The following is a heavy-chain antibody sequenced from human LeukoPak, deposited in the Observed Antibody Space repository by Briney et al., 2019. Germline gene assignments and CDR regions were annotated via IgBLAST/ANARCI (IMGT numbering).Heavy chain of an antibody. CDR3: AKITKATTPNY. V-gene: IGHV3-23*01. D-gene: IGHD4-17*01. J-gene: IGHJ4*02. Sequence: GGSLRLSCAVSGLTFSNYAMNWVRQASGKGLEWVSGITDSGRKTYYADSVKGRFSISRDNTRNTVYLQMSDLRAEDTAVYYCAKITKATTPNYWGRGTLVTVSS. CDR1: GLTFSNYA. CDR2: ITDSGRKT.